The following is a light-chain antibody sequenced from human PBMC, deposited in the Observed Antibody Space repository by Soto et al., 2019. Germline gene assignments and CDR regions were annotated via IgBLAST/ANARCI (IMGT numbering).Light chain of an antibody. CDR2: GAS. CDR3: LQDHNYPRT. Sequence: AIQMTQSPSTLSASVGDRVTITSRASEDIRKELSWYQQKAGKAPNVLIYGASSSQSGVPSRFSGSGSGTDFTLTISSLQPEDFATYYCLQDHNYPRTFGQGTKVEVK. V-gene: IGKV1-6*01. CDR1: EDIRKE. J-gene: IGKJ1*01.